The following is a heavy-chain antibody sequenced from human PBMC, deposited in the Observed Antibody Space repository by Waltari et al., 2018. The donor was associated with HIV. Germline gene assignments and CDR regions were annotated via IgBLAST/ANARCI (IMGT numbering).Heavy chain of an antibody. CDR2: ISSESTNI. V-gene: IGHV3-48*02. D-gene: IGHD3-9*01. CDR3: ARDTLNFYFGLDL. Sequence: EEKLVEAGGGDVLQPGGSLRLSCVGSGFTFSRYAMNWVRQAPGGGLEWIAYISSESTNIHYADSVKGRFTVSRDNAEESLYLQMNSLRDGDTAVYYCARDTLNFYFGLDLWGQGTTVTVSS. J-gene: IGHJ6*02. CDR1: GFTFSRYA.